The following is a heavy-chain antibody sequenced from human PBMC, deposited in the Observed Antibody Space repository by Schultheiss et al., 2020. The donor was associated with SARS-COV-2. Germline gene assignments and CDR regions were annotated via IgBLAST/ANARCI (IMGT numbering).Heavy chain of an antibody. CDR3: ARGPYDSSGYPYYFDY. CDR2: ISSSSSYI. D-gene: IGHD3-22*01. V-gene: IGHV3-21*01. CDR1: GFTFSSYG. J-gene: IGHJ4*02. Sequence: GGSLRLSCAASGFTFSSYGMHWVRQAPGKGLEWVSSISSSSSYIYYADSVKGRFTISRDNAKNSLYLQMNSLRAEDTAVYYCARGPYDSSGYPYYFDYWGQGTLVTVSS.